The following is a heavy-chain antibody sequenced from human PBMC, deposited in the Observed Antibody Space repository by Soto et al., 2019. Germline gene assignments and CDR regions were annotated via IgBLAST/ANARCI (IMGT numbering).Heavy chain of an antibody. CDR3: ARDYQQDTLDY. Sequence: GGSLRLSCAASGFTFSSYAMHWVRQAPGKGLEWVAVISYDGSNKYYADSVKGRFTISRDNSKNTLYLQMNSLRAEDTAVYYCARDYQQDTLDYWGQGTLVTVSS. D-gene: IGHD2-15*01. V-gene: IGHV3-30-3*01. CDR2: ISYDGSNK. CDR1: GFTFSSYA. J-gene: IGHJ4*02.